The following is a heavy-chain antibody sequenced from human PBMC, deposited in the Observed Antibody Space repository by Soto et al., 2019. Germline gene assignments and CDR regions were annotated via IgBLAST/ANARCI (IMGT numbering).Heavy chain of an antibody. CDR3: ARVWGSVGWFDP. J-gene: IGHJ5*02. V-gene: IGHV1-18*01. D-gene: IGHD3-16*01. Sequence: SVKVSCKASCYTFTSYGISLLRQAPGQGLEWMGWISAYNGNTNYAQKLQGRVTMTTDTSTSTAYMELRSLRSDDTAVYYCARVWGSVGWFDPWGQGTLVTVSS. CDR2: ISAYNGNT. CDR1: CYTFTSYG.